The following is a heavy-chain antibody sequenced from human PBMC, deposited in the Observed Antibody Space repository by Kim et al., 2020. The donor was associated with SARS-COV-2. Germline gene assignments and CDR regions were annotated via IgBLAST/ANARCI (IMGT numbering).Heavy chain of an antibody. J-gene: IGHJ4*02. Sequence: ASVKVSCKASGYTFKSYPIHWVRQAPGQRLEWMGWVNAANDETKYSQKFQGRVTITRDTSANTAYMDLRSLTFEDTAIYYCARAMNPTVYDYWGQGTLVTVSS. V-gene: IGHV1-3*01. CDR2: VNAANDET. D-gene: IGHD4-4*01. CDR3: ARAMNPTVYDY. CDR1: GYTFKSYP.